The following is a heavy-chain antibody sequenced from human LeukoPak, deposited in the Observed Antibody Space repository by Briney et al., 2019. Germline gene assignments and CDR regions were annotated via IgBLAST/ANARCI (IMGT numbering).Heavy chain of an antibody. CDR2: IIPIFGTA. D-gene: IGHD6-13*01. J-gene: IGHJ4*02. CDR3: ARTGIAAAGTFDY. V-gene: IGHV1-69*05. CDR1: GGTFSSYA. Sequence: ASVKVSCKASGGTFSSYAISWVRQAPGQGLEWMGGIIPIFGTANYAQKFQGRVTITTDESTSTAYMELSGLRSEDTAVYYCARTGIAAAGTFDYWGQGTLVTVSS.